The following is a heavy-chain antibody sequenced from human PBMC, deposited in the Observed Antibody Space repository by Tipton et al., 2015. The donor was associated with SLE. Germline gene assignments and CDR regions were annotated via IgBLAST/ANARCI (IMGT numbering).Heavy chain of an antibody. CDR1: GFTFRNYE. CDR3: ARDPIPARSYYFDY. V-gene: IGHV3-48*03. CDR2: ITSSGSTI. Sequence: GSLRLSCAASGFTFRNYEMNWIRQAPGKGLEWVSYITSSGSTIYYADSVKGRFTISRDNAKNSLYLQMNSLRAEDTAVYYCARDPIPARSYYFDYWGQGTLVTVSS. D-gene: IGHD6-6*01. J-gene: IGHJ4*02.